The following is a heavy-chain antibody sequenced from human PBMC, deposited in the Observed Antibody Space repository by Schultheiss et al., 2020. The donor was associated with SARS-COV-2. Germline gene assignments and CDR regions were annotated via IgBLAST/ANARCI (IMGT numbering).Heavy chain of an antibody. CDR1: GFTFSSYG. CDR2: LSDDGTYE. J-gene: IGHJ4*02. Sequence: GGSLRLSCAASGFTFSSYGMHWVRQAPGKGLEWMAVLSDDGTYEYYADSVKGRFTISRDNSKNTLYLHMNSLRPEDTAVYYCAKDLERSGYYYPLDYWGQGTLVTVSS. CDR3: AKDLERSGYYYPLDY. D-gene: IGHD3-22*01. V-gene: IGHV3-30*18.